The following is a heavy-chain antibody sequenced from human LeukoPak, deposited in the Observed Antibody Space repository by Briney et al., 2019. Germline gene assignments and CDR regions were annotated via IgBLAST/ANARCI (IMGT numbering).Heavy chain of an antibody. CDR1: GFTFSSYG. CDR2: ISYDGSNK. J-gene: IGHJ6*02. D-gene: IGHD3-3*01. CDR3: AKDTETLEWLIQLSYGMDV. Sequence: GRSLRLSYAASGFTFSSYGMHWVRQAPGKGLEWVAVISYDGSNKYYADSVKGRFTISRDNSKNTLYLQMNSLRAEDTAVYYCAKDTETLEWLIQLSYGMDVWGQGTTVTVSS. V-gene: IGHV3-30*18.